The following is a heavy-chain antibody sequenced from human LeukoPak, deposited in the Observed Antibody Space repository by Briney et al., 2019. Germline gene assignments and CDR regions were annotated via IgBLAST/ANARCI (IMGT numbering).Heavy chain of an antibody. CDR1: GGTFSSYA. D-gene: IGHD3-3*01. J-gene: IGHJ4*02. CDR2: IIPIFGAA. CDR3: ASEIWSGYYFDY. Sequence: SVKVSCKASGGTFSSYAISWVRQAPGQGLEWMGGIIPIFGAANYAQKFQGRATITADESTSTAYMELSSLRSEDTAVYYCASEIWSGYYFDYWGQGTLVTVSS. V-gene: IGHV1-69*01.